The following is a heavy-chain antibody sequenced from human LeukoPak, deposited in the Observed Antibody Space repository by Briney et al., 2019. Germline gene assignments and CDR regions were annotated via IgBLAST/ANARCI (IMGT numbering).Heavy chain of an antibody. V-gene: IGHV4-4*07. CDR3: ARDSQILWFGELLSRHYYYYMDV. CDR1: GGSISSYY. CDR2: IYTSGST. J-gene: IGHJ6*03. Sequence: SETLSLTCTASGGSISSYYWSWIRQPAGKGLEWIGRIYTSGSTNYNPSPKSRVTMSVDTSKNQFSLKLSSVTAADTAVYYCARDSQILWFGELLSRHYYYYMDVWGKGTTVTISS. D-gene: IGHD3-10*01.